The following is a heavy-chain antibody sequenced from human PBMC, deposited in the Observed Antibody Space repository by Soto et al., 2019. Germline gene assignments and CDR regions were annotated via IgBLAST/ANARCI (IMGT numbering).Heavy chain of an antibody. CDR2: ISGGGGST. J-gene: IGHJ4*02. CDR3: AKPENFNGYYTAFDY. D-gene: IGHD3-3*01. Sequence: EVQLSESGGGLVQPGDSLRLSCAASGFSFAGYAVTWVRQAPGKGLEWVAAISGGGGSTYYADSVKGRFTISRDNSRYTLYLQMNSLSAGDAAVYYCAKPENFNGYYTAFDYWGRGARVTVSS. CDR1: GFSFAGYA. V-gene: IGHV3-23*01.